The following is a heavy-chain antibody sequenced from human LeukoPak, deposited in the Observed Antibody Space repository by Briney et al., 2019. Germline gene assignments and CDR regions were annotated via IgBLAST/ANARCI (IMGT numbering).Heavy chain of an antibody. V-gene: IGHV1-69*13. J-gene: IGHJ3*02. D-gene: IGHD2-2*01. CDR3: AREGYCSSTSCPDAFNI. Sequence: SVKVSCKASGGTFSSYAMSWVRQAPGQGLEWMGGIIPIFGTANYAQKFQGRVTITADESTSTAYMELSSLRSEDTAVYYCAREGYCSSTSCPDAFNIWGQGTMVTVSS. CDR2: IIPIFGTA. CDR1: GGTFSSYA.